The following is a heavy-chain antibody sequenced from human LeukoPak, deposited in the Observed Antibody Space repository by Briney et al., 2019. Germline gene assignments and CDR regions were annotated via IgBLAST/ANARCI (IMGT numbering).Heavy chain of an antibody. D-gene: IGHD5-24*01. CDR1: GGSISSGGYY. J-gene: IGHJ4*02. V-gene: IGHV4-31*03. Sequence: SETLSLTCTVSGGSISSGGYYWNWIRQHPGKGLEWIGYIYNSGRTHTKPSLKSRVTISVDTSKKQLSLKLRYVTAADTAVYYCARGAKMATRGFDYWGQGTLVTVSS. CDR3: ARGAKMATRGFDY. CDR2: IYNSGRT.